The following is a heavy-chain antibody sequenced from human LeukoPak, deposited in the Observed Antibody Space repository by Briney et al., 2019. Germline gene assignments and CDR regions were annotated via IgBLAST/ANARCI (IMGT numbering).Heavy chain of an antibody. D-gene: IGHD6-19*01. CDR1: GGSISSSSYY. J-gene: IGHJ4*02. V-gene: IGHV4-39*01. CDR3: ARLEQWLVPGGYFDY. Sequence: SETLSLTRTVSGGSISSSSYYWGWIRQPPGKGLEWIGSIYYSGSTYYNPSLKSRVTISVDTSKNQFSLKLSSVTAADTAVYYCARLEQWLVPGGYFDYWGQGTLVTVSS. CDR2: IYYSGST.